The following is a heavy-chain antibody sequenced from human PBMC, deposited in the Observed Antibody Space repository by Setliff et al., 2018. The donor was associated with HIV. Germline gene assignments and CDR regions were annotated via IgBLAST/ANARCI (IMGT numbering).Heavy chain of an antibody. V-gene: IGHV4-59*02. CDR2: IYYSGST. Sequence: SETLSLTCSVSGGSVSGYYWNWIRQPPGKGLEWIGYIYYSGSTNYNPSLRSRVMISVDTSKNQFSLKLSAVTAADTAVYYCARDHVFGSRTGFDPWGPGILVTVSS. CDR1: GGSVSGYY. J-gene: IGHJ5*02. CDR3: ARDHVFGSRTGFDP. D-gene: IGHD3-10*01.